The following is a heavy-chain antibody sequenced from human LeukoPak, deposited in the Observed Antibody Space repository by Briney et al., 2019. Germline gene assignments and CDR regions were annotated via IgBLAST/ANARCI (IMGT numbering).Heavy chain of an antibody. CDR1: GFTFSDYY. CDR3: ARQGTYSSGWYGETGYYFDY. V-gene: IGHV3-11*04. D-gene: IGHD6-19*01. J-gene: IGHJ4*02. Sequence: GGSLRLSCAASGFTFSDYYMSWIRQAPGKGLEWVSYISSSGSTIYYADSVKGRFTISRDNAKNSLYLQMNSLRDDDTAVYYCARQGTYSSGWYGETGYYFDYWGQGTLVIVSS. CDR2: ISSSGSTI.